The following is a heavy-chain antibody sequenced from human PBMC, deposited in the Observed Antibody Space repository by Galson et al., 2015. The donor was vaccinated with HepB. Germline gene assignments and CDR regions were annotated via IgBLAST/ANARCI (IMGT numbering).Heavy chain of an antibody. Sequence: SLRLSCAVSEFTLSRYTMHWVRQAPGKGLEWVAVISYGGSNKYYAYSLKGRFTISRDNSKNTLYLQMNSLRAEDTALYYCARGGSSSSRPGVYYGMDVWGQGTTVTVSS. CDR3: ARGGSSSSRPGVYYGMDV. D-gene: IGHD6-6*01. CDR2: ISYGGSNK. CDR1: EFTLSRYT. J-gene: IGHJ6*02. V-gene: IGHV3-30-3*01.